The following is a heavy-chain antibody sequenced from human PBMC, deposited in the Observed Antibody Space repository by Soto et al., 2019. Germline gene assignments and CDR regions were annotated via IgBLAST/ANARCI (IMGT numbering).Heavy chain of an antibody. Sequence: GGSLRLSCAASGVTFSSCGMRWVSKAPGKGLEWVAVISYDGSNKYYADSVKGRFTISRDNSKNTLYLQMNSLRAEDTAVYYCAKDLGTRYCSSTSCSQTYYYYYYGMDVWGQGTTVTVSS. CDR3: AKDLGTRYCSSTSCSQTYYYYYYGMDV. CDR1: GVTFSSCG. CDR2: ISYDGSNK. V-gene: IGHV3-30*18. J-gene: IGHJ6*02. D-gene: IGHD2-2*01.